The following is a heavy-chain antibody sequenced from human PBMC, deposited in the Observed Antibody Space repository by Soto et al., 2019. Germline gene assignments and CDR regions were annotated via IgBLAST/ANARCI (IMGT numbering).Heavy chain of an antibody. Sequence: QLQLQESGSGLVKPSQTLSLTCAVSGGSSSSGGYSWSWIRQPPGKGLEWIGYIYHSGSTYYNPSLKSRVTISVDRSKNQFSLKLTSVTAADTAVYYCARVPGPWGQGTLVTVSS. CDR1: GGSSSSGGYS. J-gene: IGHJ5*02. CDR3: ARVPGP. CDR2: IYHSGST. V-gene: IGHV4-30-2*01.